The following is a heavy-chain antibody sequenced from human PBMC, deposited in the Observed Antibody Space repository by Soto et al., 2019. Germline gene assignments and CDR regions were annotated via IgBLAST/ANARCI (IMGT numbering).Heavy chain of an antibody. D-gene: IGHD5-12*01. Sequence: SETLSLTCTVSGVSISSYYWSWIRQPPGKGLEWIGYIYYSGSTNYNPSLKSRVTISVDTSKTQFSLKLSSVTAADTAVYYCATARDGYLPYYFDYWGQGTLVTVSS. V-gene: IGHV4-59*01. CDR1: GVSISSYY. CDR2: IYYSGST. CDR3: ATARDGYLPYYFDY. J-gene: IGHJ4*02.